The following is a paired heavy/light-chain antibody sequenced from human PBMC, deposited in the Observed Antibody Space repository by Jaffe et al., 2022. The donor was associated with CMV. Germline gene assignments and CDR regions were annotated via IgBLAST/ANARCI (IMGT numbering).Light chain of an antibody. V-gene: IGLV3-1*01. CDR3: QAWDSSIV. CDR2: QDS. CDR1: KLGDKY. Sequence: SYELTQPPSVSVSPGQTASITCSGDKLGDKYACWYQQKPGQSPVLVIYQDSKRPSGIPERFSGSNSGNTATLTISGTQAMDEADYYCQAWDSSIVFGTGTKVTVL. J-gene: IGLJ1*01.
Heavy chain of an antibody. V-gene: IGHV3-11*06. Sequence: QVQLVESGGGLVKPGGSLRLSCAASGFTFSDYYMSWIRQAPGKGLEWVSYISSSSSYTNYADSVKGRFTISRDNAKNSLYLQMNSLRAEDTAVYYCARGTLTGPDAFDIWGQGTMVTVSS. CDR3: ARGTLTGPDAFDI. D-gene: IGHD7-27*01. CDR2: ISSSSSYT. CDR1: GFTFSDYY. J-gene: IGHJ3*02.